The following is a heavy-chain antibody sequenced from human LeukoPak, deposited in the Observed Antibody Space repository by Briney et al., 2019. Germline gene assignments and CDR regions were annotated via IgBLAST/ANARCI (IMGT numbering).Heavy chain of an antibody. D-gene: IGHD3-22*01. CDR1: GYTSTSYG. V-gene: IGHV1-18*01. CDR3: ARESRYYYDSSDYYGNYYYYGMDV. J-gene: IGHJ6*02. CDR2: ISAYNGNT. Sequence: ASVKVSCKASGYTSTSYGISWVRQAPGQGLEWMGWISAYNGNTNYPQKLQDRVTMTTDTSTSTAYMELRSLRSDDTAVYYCARESRYYYDSSDYYGNYYYYGMDVWGRGTTVTVSS.